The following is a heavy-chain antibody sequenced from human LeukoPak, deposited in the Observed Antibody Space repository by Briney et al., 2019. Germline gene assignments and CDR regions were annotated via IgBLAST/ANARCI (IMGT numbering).Heavy chain of an antibody. D-gene: IGHD3-22*01. Sequence: SETLSLTCTVSGGSISSSSYYWGWIRQPPGKGLEWIGSIYYSGSTYYNPSLKSRVTISVDTSKKQFSLKLSSVTAADTAVYYCARDVYYDSSGKTAIDYWGQGTLVTVSS. CDR3: ARDVYYDSSGKTAIDY. CDR2: IYYSGST. J-gene: IGHJ4*02. CDR1: GGSISSSSYY. V-gene: IGHV4-39*07.